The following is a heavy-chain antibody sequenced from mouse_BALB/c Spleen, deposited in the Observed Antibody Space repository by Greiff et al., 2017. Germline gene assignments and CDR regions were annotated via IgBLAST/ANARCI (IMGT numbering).Heavy chain of an antibody. Sequence: EVQLQQSGAELVRSGASVKLSCTASGFNIKDYYMHWVKQRPEQGLEWIGWIDPENGDTEYAPKFQGKATMTADTSSNTAYLQLSSLTSEDTAVYYCNPIYDGYYGYWGQGTTRTVSS. CDR1: GFNIKDYY. CDR2: IDPENGDT. J-gene: IGHJ2*01. V-gene: IGHV14-4*02. D-gene: IGHD2-3*01. CDR3: NPIYDGYYGY.